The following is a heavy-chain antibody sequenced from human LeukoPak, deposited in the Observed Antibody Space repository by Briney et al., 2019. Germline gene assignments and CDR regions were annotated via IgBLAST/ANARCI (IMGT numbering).Heavy chain of an antibody. D-gene: IGHD1-26*01. Sequence: SQTLSLTCAVSGGSISSGGYSWSWIRQPPGKGLEWIGYIYHSGSTYYNPSLKSRVTISVDTSKNQFSLKLSSVTAADTAVYYCARLMELGAFDIWGQGTMVTVSS. CDR2: IYHSGST. CDR1: GGSISSGGYS. CDR3: ARLMELGAFDI. V-gene: IGHV4-30-2*01. J-gene: IGHJ3*02.